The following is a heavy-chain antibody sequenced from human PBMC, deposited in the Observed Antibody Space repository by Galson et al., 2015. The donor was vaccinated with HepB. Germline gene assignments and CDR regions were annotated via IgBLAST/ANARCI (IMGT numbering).Heavy chain of an antibody. V-gene: IGHV3-7*01. D-gene: IGHD1-26*01. CDR2: IKQDGSEK. Sequence: SLRLSCAASGFTFSSYWMSWVRQAPGRGLEWVANIKQDGSEKYYVDSVKGRFTISRDNAKNSLYLQMNSLRAEDTAVYYCARVGGATADYHYYMDVWGKGTTVTVSS. CDR1: GFTFSSYW. CDR3: ARVGGATADYHYYMDV. J-gene: IGHJ6*03.